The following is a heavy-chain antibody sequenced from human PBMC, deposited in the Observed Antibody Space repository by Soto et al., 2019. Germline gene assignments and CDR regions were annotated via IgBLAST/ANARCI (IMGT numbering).Heavy chain of an antibody. Sequence: QVQLVQSGAEVKKPGSSVKVSCNASGGTFSSYAISWVRQSPGQGLEWMGGIIAIFGTANYAQKFQGRVTITADESTSTAYMELSSLRSEDTAVYYCARQGYSSSSWGYYYYGMDVWGQGTTVTVSS. CDR3: ARQGYSSSSWGYYYYGMDV. J-gene: IGHJ6*02. CDR2: IIAIFGTA. CDR1: GGTFSSYA. D-gene: IGHD6-6*01. V-gene: IGHV1-69*01.